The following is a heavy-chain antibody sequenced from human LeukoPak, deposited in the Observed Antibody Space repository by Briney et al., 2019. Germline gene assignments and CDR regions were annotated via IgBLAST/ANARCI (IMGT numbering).Heavy chain of an antibody. CDR3: AKDHDFWSGYSDY. CDR1: GFTFSSYD. Sequence: PGGSLRLSCAASGFTFSSYDMHWVRQATGKGLEWVSAISGSGGSTYYADSVKGRFTISRDNSKNTLYLQMNSLRAEDTAVYYCAKDHDFWSGYSDYWGQGTLVTVSS. J-gene: IGHJ4*02. D-gene: IGHD3-3*01. V-gene: IGHV3-23*01. CDR2: ISGSGGST.